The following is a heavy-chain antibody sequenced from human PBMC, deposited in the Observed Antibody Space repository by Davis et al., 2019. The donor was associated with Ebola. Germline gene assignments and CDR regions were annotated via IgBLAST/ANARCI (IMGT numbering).Heavy chain of an antibody. J-gene: IGHJ4*02. V-gene: IGHV3-48*01. D-gene: IGHD2-15*01. CDR3: ARGYLGCSGGICDDY. CDR1: GFTFSSYS. Sequence: GGSLRLSCAASGFTFSSYSMNWVRQAPGKGLEWVSYISSSSSTIYYADSVKGRFTISRDNAKNSLYLQMNSLRPEDTALYYCARGYLGCSGGICDDYWGQGTLVTVSS. CDR2: ISSSSSTI.